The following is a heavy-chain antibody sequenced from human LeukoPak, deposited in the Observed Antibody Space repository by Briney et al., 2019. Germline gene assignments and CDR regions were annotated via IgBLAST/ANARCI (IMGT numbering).Heavy chain of an antibody. D-gene: IGHD3-3*01. J-gene: IGHJ6*02. Sequence: SETLSLTCTVSGGSISSYYWSWIRQPPGKGLEWIGYIYYSGSTNYNPSLKSRVTISVDTSKNQFSLKLSSVTAADTAVYYCARHGPRDYDFWSGYYKTYYYYGMDVWGQGTTVTVSS. CDR2: IYYSGST. V-gene: IGHV4-59*08. CDR1: GGSISSYY. CDR3: ARHGPRDYDFWSGYYKTYYYYGMDV.